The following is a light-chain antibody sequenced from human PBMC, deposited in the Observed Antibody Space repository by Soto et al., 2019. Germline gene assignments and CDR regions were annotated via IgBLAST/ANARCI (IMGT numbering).Light chain of an antibody. V-gene: IGKV1-6*01. CDR3: LQDYGYPRT. Sequence: AIQMTQSPFSLSASVGDRVTITCRASQDIRDEVGWHQQKPGKAPKLLISAASNLQSGVPSRFSGSGSATDFTLTISSLQPEDFATYYCLQDYGYPRTFGQGTKVESK. CDR1: QDIRDE. CDR2: AAS. J-gene: IGKJ1*01.